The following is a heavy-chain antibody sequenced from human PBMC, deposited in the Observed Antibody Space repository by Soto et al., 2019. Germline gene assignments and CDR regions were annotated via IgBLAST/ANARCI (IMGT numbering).Heavy chain of an antibody. CDR3: ARGGLGDTAMVEGDFDY. CDR1: GGSVSSGSYY. J-gene: IGHJ4*02. CDR2: IYYSGST. V-gene: IGHV4-61*01. Sequence: SETLSLTCTVSGGSVSSGSYYWSWIRQPPGKGLEWIGYIYYSGSTNYNPSLKSRVTISVDTSKNQFSLKLSSVTAADTAVYYCARGGLGDTAMVEGDFDYWGQGTLVTVSS. D-gene: IGHD5-18*01.